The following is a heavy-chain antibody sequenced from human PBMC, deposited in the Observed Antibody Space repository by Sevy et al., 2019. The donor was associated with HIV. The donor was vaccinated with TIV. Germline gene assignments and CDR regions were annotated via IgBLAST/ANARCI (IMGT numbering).Heavy chain of an antibody. V-gene: IGHV3-30*18. CDR1: GFTFSSYG. CDR2: ISYDGSNK. CDR3: ANHERWLQLGNYFDY. Sequence: GGSLRLSCAASGFTFSSYGMHWVRQAPGKGLEWVAVISYDGSNKYYADSVKGRFTISRDNSKNTLYLQMNSLRAEDTAVYYCANHERWLQLGNYFDYWGQGTLVTVSS. D-gene: IGHD1-1*01. J-gene: IGHJ4*02.